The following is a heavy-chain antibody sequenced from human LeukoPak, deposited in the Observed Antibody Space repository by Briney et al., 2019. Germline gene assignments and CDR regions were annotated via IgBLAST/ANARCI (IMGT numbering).Heavy chain of an antibody. V-gene: IGHV1-2*02. CDR2: INPNSGYT. CDR1: GYTFTGYY. D-gene: IGHD3-10*01. J-gene: IGHJ4*02. CDR3: AREAHGSGTYYSDY. Sequence: GGSVKVSCKASGYTFTGYYIHWVRQAPGQGPEWMGWINPNSGYTYYAQMFQGRVTMTRDTSITTAYMELSRLRSDDRAVYYCAREAHGSGTYYSDYWGQGTLVTVCS.